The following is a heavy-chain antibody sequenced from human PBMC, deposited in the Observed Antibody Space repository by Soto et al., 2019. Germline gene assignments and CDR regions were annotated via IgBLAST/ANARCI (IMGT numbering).Heavy chain of an antibody. CDR1: GFTFSDYY. V-gene: IGHV3-11*01. CDR2: ISSSGSTI. Sequence: QVQLVESGGGLVKPGGSLRLSCAASGFTFSDYYMSWIRQAPGKGLEWVSYISSSGSTIYYADSVKGRVTISRDNAKNYLYLQMNSLRAEDTAVYYCARVVPAALHAHCYLDVWGKGTTVTVSS. J-gene: IGHJ6*03. CDR3: ARVVPAALHAHCYLDV. D-gene: IGHD2-2*01.